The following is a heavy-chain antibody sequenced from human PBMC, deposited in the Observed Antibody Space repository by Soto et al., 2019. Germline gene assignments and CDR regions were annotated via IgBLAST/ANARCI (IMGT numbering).Heavy chain of an antibody. CDR1: GGSISSSSYY. V-gene: IGHV4-39*01. D-gene: IGHD7-27*01. J-gene: IGHJ4*02. CDR2: IYYSGST. CDR3: ASLTGRASDY. Sequence: SETLSLTCTVSGGSISSSSYYWGWIRQPPGKGLEWIGSIYYSGSTYYNPSLKSRVTISVDTSKNQFSLKLSSVTAADTAVYYCASLTGRASDYWGQGTLVTVSS.